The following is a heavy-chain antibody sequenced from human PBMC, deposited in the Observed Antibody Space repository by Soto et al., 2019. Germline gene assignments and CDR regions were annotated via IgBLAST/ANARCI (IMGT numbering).Heavy chain of an antibody. CDR2: IFPSDSDT. J-gene: IGHJ5*02. Sequence: GESLKISCRTSGYKFTSYWIAWVRQMPGKGLEWMGIIFPSDSDTRYSPSFQGQVTISADRSTSTVFLQWASLKASDTAVYFCARKDKSGYFNWFDTWAREPWSPSPQ. CDR1: GYKFTSYW. V-gene: IGHV5-51*01. CDR3: ARKDKSGYFNWFDT. D-gene: IGHD3-22*01.